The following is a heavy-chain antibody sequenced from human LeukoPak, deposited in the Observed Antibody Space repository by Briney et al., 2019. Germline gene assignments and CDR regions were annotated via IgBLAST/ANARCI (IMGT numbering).Heavy chain of an antibody. CDR2: ISAYNGNT. D-gene: IGHD3-22*01. J-gene: IGHJ3*02. CDR1: GYTFTSYG. V-gene: IGHV1-18*01. CDR3: ARDHVIVGDDAFDI. Sequence: ASVKVSCKASGYTFTSYGISWVRQAPGQGLKWMGWISAYNGNTNYAQKLQGRVTMTTDTSTSTAYMELRSLRSDDTAVYYCARDHVIVGDDAFDIWGQGTMVTVSS.